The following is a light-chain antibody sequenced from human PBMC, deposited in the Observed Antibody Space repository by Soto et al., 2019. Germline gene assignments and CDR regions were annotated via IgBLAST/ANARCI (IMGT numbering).Light chain of an antibody. Sequence: DIVMTQSPLSLPVTPGEPASISCRSSQSLLHSNGYNYLDWYLQKPGQSPQLLIYLGSNRASGVSDRFSGSGSGTDFTLKISRVEAEDVGVYYCMQALQTPYTLGQGTKLEIK. CDR1: QSLLHSNGYNY. J-gene: IGKJ2*01. V-gene: IGKV2-28*01. CDR3: MQALQTPYT. CDR2: LGS.